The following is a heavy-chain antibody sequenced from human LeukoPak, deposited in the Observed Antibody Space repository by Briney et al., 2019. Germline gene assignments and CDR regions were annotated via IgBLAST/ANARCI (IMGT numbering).Heavy chain of an antibody. CDR2: IIPILGEP. V-gene: IGHV1-69*02. Sequence: SVKVSCKASGGTFSSYTISWVRQAPGQGLEWMGRIIPILGEPNYAQKLQGRVTITADMSTSTAYMELSSLRSEDTAVYYCARKGGLGTYGIFDYWGQGTLVTVSS. D-gene: IGHD3-10*01. CDR1: GGTFSSYT. J-gene: IGHJ4*02. CDR3: ARKGGLGTYGIFDY.